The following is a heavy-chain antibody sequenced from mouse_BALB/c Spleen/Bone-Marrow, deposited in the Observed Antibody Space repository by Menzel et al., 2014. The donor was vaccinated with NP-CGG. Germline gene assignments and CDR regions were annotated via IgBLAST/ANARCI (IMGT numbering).Heavy chain of an antibody. J-gene: IGHJ4*01. CDR1: GFTFSDYA. D-gene: IGHD6-2*01. V-gene: IGHV5-9-3*01. CDR2: ISSGGRHT. CDR3: TRSGGENSLDF. Sequence: EVQGVESGGGLVKPGGSLKLSCAASGFTFSDYAMSWVRLTPEKRLEWVATISSGGRHTYYIDSVKGRLTSSRDNAKNTLYLQMSSLRSEDTAMFYCTRSGGENSLDFWGQGTSVTVSS.